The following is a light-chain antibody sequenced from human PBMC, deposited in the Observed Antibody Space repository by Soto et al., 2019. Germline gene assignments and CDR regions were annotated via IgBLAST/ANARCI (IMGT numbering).Light chain of an antibody. CDR3: QQSYSTPPT. J-gene: IGKJ1*01. CDR1: QDIKTY. CDR2: TSS. V-gene: IGKV1-39*01. Sequence: IQLTQSPSSLSASVGDRVSITCRASQDIKTYLAWYQQKQGKAPKLLMFTSSNLQSGVPSRFSGSGSGTDFIFTISSLQPEDFATYYCQQSYSTPPTFGQGTKVEIK.